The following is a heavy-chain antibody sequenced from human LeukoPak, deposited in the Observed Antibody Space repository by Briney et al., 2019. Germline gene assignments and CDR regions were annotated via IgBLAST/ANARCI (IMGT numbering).Heavy chain of an antibody. V-gene: IGHV3-23*01. J-gene: IGHJ4*02. CDR1: GFTFSSYG. Sequence: PGGTLRLSCAASGFTFSSYGMSWVRQAPGKGLEWVSAISGSGGSTYYADSVKGRFTISRDNSKNTLYLQMNSLRAEDTAVYYCAKDFIPTYDRFFFDYWGQGTLVTVSS. CDR2: ISGSGGST. D-gene: IGHD3-22*01. CDR3: AKDFIPTYDRFFFDY.